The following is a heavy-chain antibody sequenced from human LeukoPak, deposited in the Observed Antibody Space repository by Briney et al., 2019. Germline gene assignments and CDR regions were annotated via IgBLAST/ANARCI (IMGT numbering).Heavy chain of an antibody. J-gene: IGHJ3*02. CDR1: GYTFTSYY. CDR3: ARDLSTISWPREGNAFDI. V-gene: IGHV1-46*01. Sequence: ASVKVSCKASGYTFTSYYMHWVRQAPGQGLEWMGIINPSGGSTSYAQKFQGRVTMTRDTSTSTVYMELSSLRSEDTAVYYCARDLSTISWPREGNAFDIWGQGTMVTVSS. CDR2: INPSGGST. D-gene: IGHD5/OR15-5a*01.